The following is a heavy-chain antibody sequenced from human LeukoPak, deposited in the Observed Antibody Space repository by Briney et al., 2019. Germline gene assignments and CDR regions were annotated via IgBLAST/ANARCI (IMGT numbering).Heavy chain of an antibody. D-gene: IGHD4-17*01. Sequence: PSETLSLTCTVSGVSINGYYWTWIRHPPGKGLEWIGYISDSGSTNHNPSLKSRVSMSVGSSNTDFSLRLNSVTAADTAVYYCARVFRGAVTSNWFDPWGQGTLVTVSS. CDR1: GVSINGYY. J-gene: IGHJ5*02. CDR2: ISDSGST. V-gene: IGHV4-59*01. CDR3: ARVFRGAVTSNWFDP.